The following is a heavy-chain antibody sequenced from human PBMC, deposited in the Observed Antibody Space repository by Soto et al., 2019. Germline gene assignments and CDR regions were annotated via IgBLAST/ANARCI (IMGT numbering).Heavy chain of an antibody. D-gene: IGHD3-9*01. CDR1: GFTFTSSA. V-gene: IGHV1-58*01. CDR2: IVVGSGNT. J-gene: IGHJ4*02. Sequence: GASVKVSCKASGFTFTSSAVQWVRQALGQRLEWIGWIVVGSGNTNYAQKFQERVTITRDMSTSTAYMELSSLRSEDTAVYYCAAEATELRYFDWYNFDYWGQGTLVTVSS. CDR3: AAEATELRYFDWYNFDY.